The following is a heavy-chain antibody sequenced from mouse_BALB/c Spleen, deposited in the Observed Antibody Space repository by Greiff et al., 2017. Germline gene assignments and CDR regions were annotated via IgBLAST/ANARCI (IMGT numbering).Heavy chain of an antibody. CDR2: ILPGSGST. CDR3: ARYYYGSSYFDY. J-gene: IGHJ2*01. CDR1: GYTFSSYW. Sequence: QVQLQQSGAELMKPGASVKISCKATGYTFSSYWIEWVKQRPGHGLEWIGEILPGSGSTSYNQKFKGKATLTVDESSSTAYMQLSSLTSEDSAVYYCARYYYGSSYFDYWGQGTTLTVAA. V-gene: IGHV1-9*01. D-gene: IGHD1-1*01.